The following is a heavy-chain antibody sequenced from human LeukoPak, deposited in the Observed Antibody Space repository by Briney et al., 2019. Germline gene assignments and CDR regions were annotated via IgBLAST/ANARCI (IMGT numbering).Heavy chain of an antibody. Sequence: GGSLRLSCAASGFTFSSYEMNWVRQAPGKGLEWVSYINSSGSTIYYADSVKGRFTISRDNAKNSLYLQMNSLRAEDTAVYYCARDLGGYYDSCFHYWGQGTLVIVYS. V-gene: IGHV3-48*03. CDR2: INSSGSTI. D-gene: IGHD3-22*01. CDR3: ARDLGGYYDSCFHY. CDR1: GFTFSSYE. J-gene: IGHJ4*02.